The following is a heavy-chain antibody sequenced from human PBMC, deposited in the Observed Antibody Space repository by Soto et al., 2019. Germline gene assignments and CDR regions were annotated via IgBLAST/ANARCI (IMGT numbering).Heavy chain of an antibody. CDR2: INVYNGNT. CDR3: ARDTSRGEYDY. J-gene: IGHJ4*02. CDR1: GYTFTSYG. Sequence: QVQLVQSGAEVKKPGDSLKVSCKASGYTFTSYGISWVRQAPGQGLEWMGWINVYNGNTNYAQKLQGRVTMTTDTSTSTAYLDLRSLRSDDTAVYFCARDTSRGEYDYWGQGTLVTVSS. V-gene: IGHV1-18*01. D-gene: IGHD3-10*01.